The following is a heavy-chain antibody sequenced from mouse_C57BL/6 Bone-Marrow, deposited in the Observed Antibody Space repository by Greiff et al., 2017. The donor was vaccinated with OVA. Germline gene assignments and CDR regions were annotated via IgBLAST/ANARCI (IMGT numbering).Heavy chain of an antibody. CDR3: ARGDWDYFDY. D-gene: IGHD4-1*01. J-gene: IGHJ2*01. CDR1: GYTFTDYY. Sequence: LMESGPELVKPGASVKISCKASGYTFTDYYINWVKQRPVQGLEWIGWFYPGSGNTKYNEKFKGKATLTVDTSSSTAYMQLSSLTSEDSAVYFCARGDWDYFDYWGQGTTLTVSS. CDR2: FYPGSGNT. V-gene: IGHV1-84*01.